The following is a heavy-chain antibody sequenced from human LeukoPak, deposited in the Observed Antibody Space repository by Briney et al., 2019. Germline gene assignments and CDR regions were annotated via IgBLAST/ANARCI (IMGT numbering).Heavy chain of an antibody. CDR2: IYTSGTT. CDR1: GGSVSSGDYY. J-gene: IGHJ4*02. V-gene: IGHV4-61*02. CDR3: ARLINRSLFDY. Sequence: SETLSLTCMVSGGSVSSGDYYWSWTRQPAGEEREWLVRIYTSGTTIYNHSLQSRVTISLDISKNQVYLKLSSVTATDAAVYYCARLINRSLFDYWGQGNLVTVSS. D-gene: IGHD1-26*01.